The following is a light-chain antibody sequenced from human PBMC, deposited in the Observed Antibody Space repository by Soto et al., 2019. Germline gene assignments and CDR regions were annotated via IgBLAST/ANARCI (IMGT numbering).Light chain of an antibody. CDR1: QSVLYSSNNNNY. V-gene: IGKV4-1*01. Sequence: DIVMTQSPDSLAVSLGERATINCKSSQSVLYSSNNNNYIAWYVQKPGQSPQLLIYFGSSRASGVPDRFSGSGSGTDFTLTISRVEAEDFGVYYCMQSLQTPITFGQGTRLEIK. J-gene: IGKJ5*01. CDR2: FGS. CDR3: MQSLQTPIT.